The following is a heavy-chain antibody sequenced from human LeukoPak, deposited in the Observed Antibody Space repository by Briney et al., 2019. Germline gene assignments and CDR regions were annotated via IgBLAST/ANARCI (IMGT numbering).Heavy chain of an antibody. CDR3: VRASVHSGGAFDI. V-gene: IGHV4-38-2*02. CDR2: IYHSGGT. D-gene: IGHD2-15*01. J-gene: IGHJ3*02. Sequence: SETLSLTCTVSGYSISSGYYWGWIRQPPGKGLEWIGSIYHSGGTYYNPSLKSRVTISVDTSKNQFSFKLSSVTAADTALYYCVRASVHSGGAFDIWGQGTVVTVSS. CDR1: GYSISSGYY.